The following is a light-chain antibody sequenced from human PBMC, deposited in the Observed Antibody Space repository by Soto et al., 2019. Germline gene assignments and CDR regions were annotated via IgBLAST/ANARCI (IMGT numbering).Light chain of an antibody. CDR3: QQYGGSPLVT. V-gene: IGKV3-20*01. CDR2: GAS. CDR1: QSLSSGY. Sequence: ETVLTQSPGTLSLSPGERATLSCRASQSLSSGYLAWYQQRPGQAPRLLISGASSRAPVIPDRFSGTGSGTEFTLTISRLEPEDFAVYYCQQYGGSPLVTFGGGTKVEIK. J-gene: IGKJ4*01.